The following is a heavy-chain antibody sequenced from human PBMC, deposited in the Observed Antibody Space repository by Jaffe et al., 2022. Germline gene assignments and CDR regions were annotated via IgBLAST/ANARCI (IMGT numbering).Heavy chain of an antibody. Sequence: QLQLQESGPGLVKPSETLSLTCTVSGGSISSSSYYWGWIRQPPGKGLEWIGSIYYSGSTYYNPSLKSRVTISVDTSKNQFSLKLSSVTAADTAVYYCARQGGRAIFGVVTDWGQGTLVTVSS. CDR3: ARQGGRAIFGVVTD. V-gene: IGHV4-39*01. J-gene: IGHJ4*02. CDR2: IYYSGST. D-gene: IGHD3-3*01. CDR1: GGSISSSSYY.